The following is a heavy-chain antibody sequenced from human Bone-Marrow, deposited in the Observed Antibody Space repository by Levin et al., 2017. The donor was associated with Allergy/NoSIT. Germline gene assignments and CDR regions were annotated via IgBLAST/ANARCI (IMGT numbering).Heavy chain of an antibody. CDR1: GVTFSTFF. Sequence: ASVKVSCEASGVTFSTFFIDWVRQAPGQGLEWMGGIIPSVGVTNYAQKFQGRVTLTADKSTSTAYLQLTSLKSEDTAVFYCATGGDRAYHMWGQGTVVTVSS. CDR3: ATGGDRAYHM. V-gene: IGHV1-69*10. J-gene: IGHJ4*02. CDR2: IIPSVGVT. D-gene: IGHD2-21*01.